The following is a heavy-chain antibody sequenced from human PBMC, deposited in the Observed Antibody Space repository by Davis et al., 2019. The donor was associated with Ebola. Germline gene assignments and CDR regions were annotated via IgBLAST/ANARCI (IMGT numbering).Heavy chain of an antibody. CDR3: ARDPYYYDSSGYYYPFDC. Sequence: ASVKVSCKASGYTFTGYYMHWVRQAPGQGLEWMGRINPNSGGTNYAQKSQGRVTMTRDTSISTAYMELSRLKSDDTAVYYCARDPYYYDSSGYYYPFDCWGQGTLVTVSS. V-gene: IGHV1-2*06. J-gene: IGHJ4*02. D-gene: IGHD3-22*01. CDR1: GYTFTGYY. CDR2: INPNSGGT.